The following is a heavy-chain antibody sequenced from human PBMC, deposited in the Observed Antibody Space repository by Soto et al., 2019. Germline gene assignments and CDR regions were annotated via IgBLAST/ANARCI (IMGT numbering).Heavy chain of an antibody. Sequence: QVQLQESGPGLVKPSQTLSLTCTVSGGSISSGGYYWSWIRQHPGKGLEWIGYIYYSGSTYYNPSLKSRVTISXXTXKXXFSLKLSSVTAADTAVYYCARASGFGDYGIWYFDLWGRGTLVTVSS. J-gene: IGHJ2*01. CDR1: GGSISSGGYY. CDR3: ARASGFGDYGIWYFDL. V-gene: IGHV4-31*03. D-gene: IGHD4-17*01. CDR2: IYYSGST.